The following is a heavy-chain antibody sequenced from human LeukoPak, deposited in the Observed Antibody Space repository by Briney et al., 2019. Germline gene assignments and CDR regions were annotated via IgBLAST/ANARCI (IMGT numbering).Heavy chain of an antibody. Sequence: SETLSLTCTVSGYSISSGSYWGWIRQPPGKGLEYIGSIYHSGSTYNPSLKSRVTISVDTSKNQFSLKLSSVTAADTAVYYCARDPSGSYFNWFDPWGQGTLVTVSS. J-gene: IGHJ5*02. CDR3: ARDPSGSYFNWFDP. V-gene: IGHV4-38-2*02. D-gene: IGHD1-26*01. CDR2: IYHSGST. CDR1: GYSISSGSY.